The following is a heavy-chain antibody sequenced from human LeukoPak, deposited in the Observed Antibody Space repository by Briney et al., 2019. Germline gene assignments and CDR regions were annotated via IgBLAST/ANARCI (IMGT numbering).Heavy chain of an antibody. D-gene: IGHD3-22*01. CDR3: ARGPVDYYDSRDYAFDI. CDR1: GYTFTSYD. J-gene: IGHJ3*02. V-gene: IGHV1-8*01. Sequence: ASVKVSCKASGYTFTSYDINWVRQATGQGLEWMGWMNPNSGNTGYAQKFQGRVTMTRNTSISTAYMELSSLRSEDTAVYYCARGPVDYYDSRDYAFDIWGQGTMVTVSS. CDR2: MNPNSGNT.